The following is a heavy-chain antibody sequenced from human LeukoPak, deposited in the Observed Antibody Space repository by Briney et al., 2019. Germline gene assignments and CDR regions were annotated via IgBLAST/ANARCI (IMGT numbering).Heavy chain of an antibody. V-gene: IGHV4-59*01. Sequence: SETLSLTCTVSGGSISSYYWSWIRQPPGKGLEWIGYIHYSGSTNYNPSLKSRVTISVDTSKNQFSLKLSSVTAADTAVYYCARSQIQSVNYGMDVWGQGTTVTVSS. CDR3: ARSQIQSVNYGMDV. J-gene: IGHJ6*02. CDR2: IHYSGST. CDR1: GGSISSYY.